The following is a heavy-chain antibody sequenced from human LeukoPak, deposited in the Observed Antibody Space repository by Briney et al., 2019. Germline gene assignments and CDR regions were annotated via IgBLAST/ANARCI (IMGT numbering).Heavy chain of an antibody. V-gene: IGHV3-7*01. J-gene: IGHJ6*02. CDR1: GFTFSSYW. D-gene: IGHD3-10*01. CDR2: IKQDGSEK. CDR3: ARGVNSRITMVRGVSTMDV. Sequence: GGSLRLSCAASGFTFSSYWMSWVRQAPGKGLEWVANIKQDGSEKYYVDSVKGRFTISRDNAKNSLYLQMNSLRAEDTAVYYCARGVNSRITMVRGVSTMDVWGQGTTVTVSS.